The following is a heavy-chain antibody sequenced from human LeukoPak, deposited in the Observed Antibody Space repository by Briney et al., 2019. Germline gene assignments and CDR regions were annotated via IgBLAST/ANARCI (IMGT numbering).Heavy chain of an antibody. Sequence: PGGSLRLSCAASGFTFSSYGMHWVRQAPGKGLEWVAVIWYDGSNKYYADSVKGRFTISRDNSKNTLYLQMNSLRAEDTAVYYCAKDHYTPYYYYMDVWGKGTTVTVSS. D-gene: IGHD3-10*01. J-gene: IGHJ6*03. V-gene: IGHV3-30*02. CDR3: AKDHYTPYYYYMDV. CDR2: IWYDGSNK. CDR1: GFTFSSYG.